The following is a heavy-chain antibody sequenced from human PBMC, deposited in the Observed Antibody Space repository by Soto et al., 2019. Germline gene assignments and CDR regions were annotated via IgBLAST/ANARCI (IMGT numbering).Heavy chain of an antibody. CDR2: VKQDGGEK. CDR3: ASGGGWSFDH. CDR1: GFKFNQYW. J-gene: IGHJ4*02. D-gene: IGHD6-19*01. V-gene: IGHV3-7*01. Sequence: EAQLVESGGGLVQPGGSLRLSCSASGFKFNQYWMSWVRQAPGKGLEWVANVKQDGGEKNYVDSVRGRFTISRDNTKNSLYLQMDSLRVEDTALYYCASGGGWSFDHWGQGTLVTVSS.